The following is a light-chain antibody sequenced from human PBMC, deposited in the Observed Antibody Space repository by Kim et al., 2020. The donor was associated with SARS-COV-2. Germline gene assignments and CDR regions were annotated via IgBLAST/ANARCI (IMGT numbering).Light chain of an antibody. CDR3: QQYNNWLS. Sequence: LSVSPGERATLSCRASQSVSSNLAWYQQKPGQAPRLLIYGASTRATGIPARFSGSGSGTEFTLTISSLQSEDFAVYYCQQYNNWLSFGQGTKLEIK. CDR1: QSVSSN. V-gene: IGKV3-15*01. CDR2: GAS. J-gene: IGKJ2*01.